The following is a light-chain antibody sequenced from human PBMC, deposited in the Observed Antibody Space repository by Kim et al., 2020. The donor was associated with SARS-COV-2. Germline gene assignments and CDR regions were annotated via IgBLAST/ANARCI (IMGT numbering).Light chain of an antibody. V-gene: IGKV1-27*01. Sequence: ASVGDSVTIACRASQVINNYLAWYQQKPGKAPTVLIYGASTLHSGVPSRFSGSGSGTDFTLTISSLQPEDVGTYYCQKYDSAPWTFGHGTKVDIK. CDR3: QKYDSAPWT. J-gene: IGKJ1*01. CDR2: GAS. CDR1: QVINNY.